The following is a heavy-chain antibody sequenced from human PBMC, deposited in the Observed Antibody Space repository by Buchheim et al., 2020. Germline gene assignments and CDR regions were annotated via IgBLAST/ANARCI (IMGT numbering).Heavy chain of an antibody. V-gene: IGHV1-18*01. CDR3: ARDRDVYCTNGVCYRGEHNDY. Sequence: QVQLVQSGAEVKKPGSSVKVSCKASGYTFTSYGISWVRQAPGQGLEWMGWISAYNGNTNYAQKLQGRVTMPPEQPTSTAYMELRSLRSDDTAVYYCARDRDVYCTNGVCYRGEHNDYWGQGTL. J-gene: IGHJ4*02. CDR1: GYTFTSYG. CDR2: ISAYNGNT. D-gene: IGHD2-8*01.